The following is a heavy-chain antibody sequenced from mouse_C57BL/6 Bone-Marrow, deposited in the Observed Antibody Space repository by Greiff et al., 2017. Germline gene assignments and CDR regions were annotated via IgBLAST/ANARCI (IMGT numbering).Heavy chain of an antibody. D-gene: IGHD1-1*01. CDR1: GYAFSSSW. CDR2: IYPGDGDT. CDR3: ARPDYGSSYHWYFDV. J-gene: IGHJ1*03. V-gene: IGHV1-82*01. Sequence: VHLVESGPELVKPGASVKISCKASGYAFSSSWMNWVKQRPGKGLEWIGRIYPGDGDTNYNGKFKGKATLTADKSSSTAYMQLSSLTSEDSAVYFCARPDYGSSYHWYFDVWGTGTTVTVSS.